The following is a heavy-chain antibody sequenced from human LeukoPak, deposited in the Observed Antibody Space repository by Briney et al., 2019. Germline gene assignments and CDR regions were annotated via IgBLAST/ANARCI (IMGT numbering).Heavy chain of an antibody. CDR1: GFTFSSYA. Sequence: GGSLRLSCAASGFTFSSYAMSWVRQAPGKGLEWVSAISGSGGSTYYADSVKGRFTISRANSKNTLYLQMSSLRVEDTALYYCVKDQVLVGRVFFDSWGQGTLVTVSS. CDR3: VKDQVLVGRVFFDS. D-gene: IGHD1-26*01. V-gene: IGHV3-23*01. J-gene: IGHJ4*02. CDR2: ISGSGGST.